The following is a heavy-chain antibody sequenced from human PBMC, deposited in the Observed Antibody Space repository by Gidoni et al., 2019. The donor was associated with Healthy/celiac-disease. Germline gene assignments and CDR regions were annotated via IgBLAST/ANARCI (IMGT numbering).Heavy chain of an antibody. V-gene: IGHV4-34*01. J-gene: IGHJ4*02. Sequence: QVQLQQWGAGLLKPSETLSLPCAVYGVSFSGYYWSWSRQPPGKGLGWIGEINHRGSTNYNPPLKSRVTISVDTSKNQFSLKLSSVTAADTAVYYCAVEMDTADYWGQGTLVTVSS. CDR3: AVEMDTADY. CDR2: INHRGST. CDR1: GVSFSGYY.